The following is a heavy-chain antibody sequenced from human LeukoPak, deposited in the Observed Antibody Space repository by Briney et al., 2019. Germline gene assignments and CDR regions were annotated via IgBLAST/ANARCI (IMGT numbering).Heavy chain of an antibody. CDR3: ATQATVTSHYYFDY. CDR2: ISASGIST. V-gene: IGHV3-23*01. D-gene: IGHD4-17*01. CDR1: GFTFHNYA. Sequence: GGSLRLSCAASGFTFHNYAMNWVRQAPGKGLEWVSSISASGISTYYSDSVKGRFTISRDNSKNTLYLQMNSLRAEDTAVYYCATQATVTSHYYFDYWGQGTLVTVSS. J-gene: IGHJ4*02.